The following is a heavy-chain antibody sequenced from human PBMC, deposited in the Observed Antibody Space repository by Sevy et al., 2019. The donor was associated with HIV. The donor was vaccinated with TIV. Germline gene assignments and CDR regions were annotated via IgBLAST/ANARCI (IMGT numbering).Heavy chain of an antibody. V-gene: IGHV4-59*08. D-gene: IGHD1-26*01. CDR1: GGSITSLY. Sequence: WETLSLTCTVSGGSITSLYWNWIQQPPGKALEWIANIYYNGHINYNPSLKSRVTLSLDTSKNQFSLRLSSVTAADTAMYYCAGENAWGRGYSWGQGTLVTVSS. CDR2: IYYNGHI. CDR3: AGENAWGRGYS. J-gene: IGHJ4*02.